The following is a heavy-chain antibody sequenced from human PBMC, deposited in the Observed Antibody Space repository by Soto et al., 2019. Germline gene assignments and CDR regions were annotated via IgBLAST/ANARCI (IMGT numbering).Heavy chain of an antibody. CDR3: ARLRSGCSTSSCYIQGYYYYGMDV. J-gene: IGHJ6*02. CDR2: ISAYNGNT. CDR1: GYAFSSYV. V-gene: IGHV1-18*01. Sequence: SLNLSWKAAGYAFSSYVLGWVRQAPGQGLEWMGWISAYNGNTKYADNLQGRVTMTTDSFTNTAYLELMSLRSDDTAVYYCARLRSGCSTSSCYIQGYYYYGMDVWGQGTTVTVSS. D-gene: IGHD2-2*02.